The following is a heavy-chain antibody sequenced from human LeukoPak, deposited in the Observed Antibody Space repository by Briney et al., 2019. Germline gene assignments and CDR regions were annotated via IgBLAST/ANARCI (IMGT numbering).Heavy chain of an antibody. CDR1: GFTFSSYE. CDR3: VRELYYYYMDV. Sequence: GGSLRLSCAASGFTFSSYEMNWVRQAPGKRLEWVSYISSGGSTISYADSVKGRFTISRDNAKNSLYLQMNSLRAEDTSVYYCVRELYYYYMDVWGKGTTVTVSS. CDR2: ISSGGSTI. V-gene: IGHV3-48*03. J-gene: IGHJ6*03.